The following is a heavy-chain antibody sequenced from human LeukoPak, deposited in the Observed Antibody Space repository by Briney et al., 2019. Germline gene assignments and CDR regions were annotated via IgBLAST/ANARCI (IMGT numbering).Heavy chain of an antibody. CDR2: IYYSGST. J-gene: IGHJ5*02. D-gene: IGHD6-19*01. CDR1: GGSISSSSYY. Sequence: PSETLSLTCTVSGGSISSSSYYWGWIRQPPGKGLEWIGSIYYSGSTYYNPSLKSRVTISVDTSKNQFSLKLSSVTAADTAVYYCARQETGGWFPGWFDRWGQGTLVTVSS. V-gene: IGHV4-39*01. CDR3: ARQETGGWFPGWFDR.